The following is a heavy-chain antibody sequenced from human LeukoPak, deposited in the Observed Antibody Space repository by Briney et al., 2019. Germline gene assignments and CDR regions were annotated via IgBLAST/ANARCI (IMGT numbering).Heavy chain of an antibody. V-gene: IGHV3-7*01. Sequence: GGSLRLSCVASGFTFSTHWMSWFRQVPGKGLEWVANIKEDGSAKYYVDSVKGRFTISRDNAKKSLYLQMNSLRAEDSAVYYCASGYLDDFWSGHFWGQGTQVTVSS. CDR2: IKEDGSAK. CDR1: GFTFSTHW. D-gene: IGHD3-3*01. CDR3: ASGYLDDFWSGHF. J-gene: IGHJ4*02.